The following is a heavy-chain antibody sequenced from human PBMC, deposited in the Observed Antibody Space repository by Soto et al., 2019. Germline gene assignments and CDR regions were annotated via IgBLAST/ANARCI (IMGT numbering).Heavy chain of an antibody. D-gene: IGHD5-12*01. J-gene: IGHJ5*02. Sequence: EVQLVESGGGLVQPGGSLRLSCAASGFTFSSYWMHWVRQAPGKGLVWVSRINSDGSSTSYADSVKGRFTISRDNAKNTLYMKMNSLRAEDTAVYHCARDGYTLSLVANYNWFDPWGQGTLVTVSS. CDR2: INSDGSST. CDR1: GFTFSSYW. CDR3: ARDGYTLSLVANYNWFDP. V-gene: IGHV3-74*01.